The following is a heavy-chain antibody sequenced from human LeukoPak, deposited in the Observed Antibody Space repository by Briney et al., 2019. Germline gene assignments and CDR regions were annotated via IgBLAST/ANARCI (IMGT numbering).Heavy chain of an antibody. V-gene: IGHV5-51*01. CDR1: GYSFTSYW. Sequence: GESLKISRKGSGYSFTSYWIGWVRQVPGKGLEWRGIIYPRYSDTRYSPSFQGQVTLSPYKSLSTAYLQWSSLKASDTAMYYCPRPRPGGAYYDFWSGYTVQYYFDYWGQGTLVTVSS. D-gene: IGHD3-3*01. CDR3: PRPRPGGAYYDFWSGYTVQYYFDY. CDR2: IYPRYSDT. J-gene: IGHJ4*02.